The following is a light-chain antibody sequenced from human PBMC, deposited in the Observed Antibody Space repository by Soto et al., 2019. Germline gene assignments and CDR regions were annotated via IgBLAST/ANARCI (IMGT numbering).Light chain of an antibody. J-gene: IGKJ1*01. CDR1: QSVSSN. CDR3: QQYNNGPPT. V-gene: IGKV3-15*01. CDR2: GAS. Sequence: EIVMTQSPATLSVSPGERATLSCRASQSVSSNLAWYQQKPGQAPRLLIYGASTRATGIPARFSGSGSGTEFTLTSSSLQSEYFAVYYCQQYNNGPPTFGQGTKVEIK.